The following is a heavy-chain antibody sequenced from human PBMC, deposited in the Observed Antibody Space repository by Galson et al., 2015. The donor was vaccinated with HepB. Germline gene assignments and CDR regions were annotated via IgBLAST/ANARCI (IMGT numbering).Heavy chain of an antibody. D-gene: IGHD3-3*01. J-gene: IGHJ5*02. CDR1: GGSFSGYY. Sequence: ETLSLTCAVYGGSFSGYYWSWIRQPPGKGLEWIGEINHSGSTNYNPSLKSRVTISVDTSKNQFSLKLSSVTAADTAVYYCARSHYYDFWSGYSSWFDPWGQGTLVTVSS. CDR2: INHSGST. CDR3: ARSHYYDFWSGYSSWFDP. V-gene: IGHV4-34*01.